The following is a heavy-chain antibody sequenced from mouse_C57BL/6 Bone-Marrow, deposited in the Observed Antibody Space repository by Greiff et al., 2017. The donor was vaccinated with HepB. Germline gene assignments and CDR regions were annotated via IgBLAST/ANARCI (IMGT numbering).Heavy chain of an antibody. J-gene: IGHJ4*01. CDR2: ISNGGGST. V-gene: IGHV5-12*01. CDR1: GFTFSDYY. CDR3: ARPTGDYAMDY. Sequence: EVKLVESGGGLVQPGGSLKLSCAASGFTFSDYYMYWVRQTPEKRLEWVAYISNGGGSTYYPDTVKGRFTISRDNAKNTLYLQMSRLKSEDTAMYYCARPTGDYAMDYWGKGTSVTVSS.